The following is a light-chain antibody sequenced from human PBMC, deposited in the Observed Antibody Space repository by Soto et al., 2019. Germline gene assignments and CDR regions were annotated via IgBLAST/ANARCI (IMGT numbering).Light chain of an antibody. CDR1: SSDVGGYNY. Sequence: QSVLTQPRPVSGSPGQSVTISCTGTSSDVGGYNYVSWYQQHPGKAPKLMIYDVSKRPSGVPDRFSGSKSGNTASLTISGLRAEDEADYYCCSYAGSYTLYVFGTGTKVTVL. J-gene: IGLJ1*01. CDR2: DVS. V-gene: IGLV2-11*01. CDR3: CSYAGSYTLYV.